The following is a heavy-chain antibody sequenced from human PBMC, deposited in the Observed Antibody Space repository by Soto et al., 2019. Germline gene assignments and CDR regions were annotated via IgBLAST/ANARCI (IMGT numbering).Heavy chain of an antibody. CDR3: ARSPLWFGELSAFDY. V-gene: IGHV2-70*04. Sequence: SVPTLVNPTQTLTLTCTFSGFSLSTSGMRVSWIRQRPGKALEWLARIDCDDDKFYSTSLKTRLTISKDTSKNQVVLTMTNMDPVDTATYYCARSPLWFGELSAFDYWGQGTLVTVSS. CDR1: GFSLSTSGMR. D-gene: IGHD3-10*01. CDR2: IDCDDDK. J-gene: IGHJ4*02.